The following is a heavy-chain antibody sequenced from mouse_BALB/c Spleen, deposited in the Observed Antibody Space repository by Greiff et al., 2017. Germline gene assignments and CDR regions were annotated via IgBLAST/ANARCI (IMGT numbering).Heavy chain of an antibody. D-gene: IGHD1-2*01. J-gene: IGHJ4*01. Sequence: EVMLVESGGGLVQPKGSLKLSCAASGFTFNTYAMNWVRQAPGKGLEWVARIRSKSNNYATYYADSVKDRFTISRDDSQSMLYLQMNNLKTEDTAMYYCVRQNYGLYYYAMDYWGQGTSVTVSS. CDR1: GFTFNTYA. V-gene: IGHV10-1*02. CDR2: IRSKSNNYAT. CDR3: VRQNYGLYYYAMDY.